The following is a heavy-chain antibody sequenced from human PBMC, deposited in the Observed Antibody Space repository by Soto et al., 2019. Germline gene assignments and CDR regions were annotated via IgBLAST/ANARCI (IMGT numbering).Heavy chain of an antibody. Sequence: QVQLVESGGGVVQPGRSLRLSCAASGFTFTTSAMHWVRQAPGKGLEWVAVISYDGGNKYYGDSVKGRFTISRDNSKSTLYLQMNSLRAGETAVYYCARHQVSGVWEIALWGQGTLVTVSS. CDR1: GFTFTTSA. CDR3: ARHQVSGVWEIAL. CDR2: ISYDGGNK. D-gene: IGHD1-26*01. J-gene: IGHJ4*02. V-gene: IGHV3-30-3*01.